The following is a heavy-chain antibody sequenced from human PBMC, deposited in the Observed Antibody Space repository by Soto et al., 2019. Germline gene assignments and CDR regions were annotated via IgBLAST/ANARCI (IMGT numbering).Heavy chain of an antibody. CDR3: ARDPSIGATTGTHYYYYGMDV. J-gene: IGHJ6*02. CDR2: IKQDGSEK. D-gene: IGHD5-12*01. CDR1: GFTFSSYW. V-gene: IGHV3-7*04. Sequence: EVQLVESGGGLVQPGGSLRLSCAASGFTFSSYWMSWVRQAPGKGLEWVANIKQDGSEKYYVDSVKGRFTISRDNAKNSLYLQMNSLRAEDTAVYYCARDPSIGATTGTHYYYYGMDVWGQGTTVTVSS.